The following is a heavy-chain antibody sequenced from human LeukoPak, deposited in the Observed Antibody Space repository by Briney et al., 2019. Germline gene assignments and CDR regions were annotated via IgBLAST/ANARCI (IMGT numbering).Heavy chain of an antibody. CDR2: INTSDGGT. V-gene: IGHV1-46*01. CDR3: AKDDRYCGGDCYSGVDY. Sequence: ASVKVSCKASGYMFTNYYMHWVRQAPAQGLEWMGVINTSDGGTSYAQKFQGRVTVTRDTSTSTDYMKLSSLRSEDTAVYYCAKDDRYCGGDCYSGVDYWGQGTLVTVSS. D-gene: IGHD2-21*02. CDR1: GYMFTNYY. J-gene: IGHJ4*02.